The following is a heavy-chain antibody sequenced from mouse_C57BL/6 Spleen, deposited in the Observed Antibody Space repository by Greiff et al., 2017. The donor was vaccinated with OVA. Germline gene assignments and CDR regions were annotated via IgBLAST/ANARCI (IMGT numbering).Heavy chain of an antibody. CDR2: FYPGSGSI. CDR3: ARHEEKSYYDLYAMDY. V-gene: IGHV1-62-2*01. J-gene: IGHJ4*01. Sequence: QVQLQQSGAELVKPGASVKLSCKASGYTFTEYTIHWVKQRSGQGLEWIGWFYPGSGSIKYNEKFKDKATLTADKSSSTAYMELSRLTSEDSAVYFCARHEEKSYYDLYAMDYWGQGTSVTVSS. CDR1: GYTFTEYT. D-gene: IGHD2-4*01.